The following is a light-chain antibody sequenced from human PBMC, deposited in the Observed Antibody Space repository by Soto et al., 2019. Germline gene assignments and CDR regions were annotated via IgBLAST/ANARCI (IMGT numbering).Light chain of an antibody. CDR2: SND. CDR1: YSNIGSNT. Sequence: QSALTQPPSASGTPGQRVTVSCSGSYSNIGSNTLSWYQQLPGTAPKLLIYSNDQRPSGVPDRFSGSKSGTSASLAIGGLQYDDAADYYCATWDDNISAWVLGGGTQLTVL. CDR3: ATWDDNISAWV. J-gene: IGLJ3*02. V-gene: IGLV1-44*01.